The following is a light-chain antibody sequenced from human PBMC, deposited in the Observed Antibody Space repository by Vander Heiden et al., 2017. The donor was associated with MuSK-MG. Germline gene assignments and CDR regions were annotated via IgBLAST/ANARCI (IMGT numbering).Light chain of an antibody. CDR2: SNN. Sequence: QSVLTQPPPASGTPGPRVRISCSGSSSNIGSNTVNWYQQLPGTAPKLLIYSNNQRPSGVPDRFSGSKSGTSASLAISGLQSEDEADYYCAAWDDSLNAVFGGGTKLTVL. CDR3: AAWDDSLNAV. CDR1: SSNIGSNT. J-gene: IGLJ2*01. V-gene: IGLV1-44*01.